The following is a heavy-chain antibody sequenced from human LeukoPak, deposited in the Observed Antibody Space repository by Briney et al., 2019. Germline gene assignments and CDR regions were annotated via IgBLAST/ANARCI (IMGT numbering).Heavy chain of an antibody. Sequence: PSETLSLTCTVSGGSISSYSWSWIRQSPGKGLEWIGHIYYSGSTNYNPSLKSRVTISVDTPKNQFSLKLSSVTAADTAVYYCARALTRLGSGSYYLNNWFDPWGQGTLATVSS. CDR2: IYYSGST. D-gene: IGHD3-10*01. CDR1: GGSISSYS. V-gene: IGHV4-59*13. J-gene: IGHJ5*02. CDR3: ARALTRLGSGSYYLNNWFDP.